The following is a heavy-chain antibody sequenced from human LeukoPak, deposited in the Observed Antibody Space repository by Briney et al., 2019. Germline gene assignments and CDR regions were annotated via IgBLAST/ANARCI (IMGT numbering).Heavy chain of an antibody. V-gene: IGHV3-23*01. D-gene: IGHD6-19*01. CDR1: GFTFSNFA. CDR3: ARAVAGSFDY. J-gene: IGHJ4*02. CDR2: MRGSGGDT. Sequence: GGSLRLSCAASGFTFSNFAMNWVRQAPGKGLEWVSGMRGSGGDTYYADSVKGRFTISKDNSKNTVYLQMNSLRAEDTAVYYCARAVAGSFDYWGQGTLVTVSS.